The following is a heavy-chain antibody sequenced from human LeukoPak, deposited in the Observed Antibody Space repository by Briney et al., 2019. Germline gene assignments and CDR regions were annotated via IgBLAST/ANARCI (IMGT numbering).Heavy chain of an antibody. V-gene: IGHV3-7*01. CDR3: ARVVSYYDSSGRVTDAFDI. Sequence: GGSLRLSCAASGLTFSSYWMSWVRQAPGKGLKWVANIKQDGSEKYYVDSVKGRFTISRDNATNSLYLQMNSLRAEDTAVYYCARVVSYYDSSGRVTDAFDIWGQGTMVTVSS. D-gene: IGHD3-22*01. J-gene: IGHJ3*02. CDR1: GLTFSSYW. CDR2: IKQDGSEK.